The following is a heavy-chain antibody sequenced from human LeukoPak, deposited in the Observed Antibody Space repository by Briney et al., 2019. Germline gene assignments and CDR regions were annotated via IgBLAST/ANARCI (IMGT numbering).Heavy chain of an antibody. CDR3: ARNAAFPDYYIDV. D-gene: IGHD2-2*01. Sequence: SETLSLTCSVSDDSIKKYYWSWIRRPAGKGLEWVGHVFIDGRIKYNASLQSRVSISIDTSKNQFYLKLTSVTAADTSIYYCARNAAFPDYYIDVWCKGTTVTVSS. CDR2: VFIDGRI. V-gene: IGHV4-4*07. J-gene: IGHJ6*03. CDR1: DDSIKKYY.